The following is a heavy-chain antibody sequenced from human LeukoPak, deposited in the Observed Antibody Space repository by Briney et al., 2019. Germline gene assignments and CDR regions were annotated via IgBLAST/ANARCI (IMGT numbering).Heavy chain of an antibody. CDR1: GFAFRTYP. J-gene: IGHJ4*02. CDR3: ATLMYTSGRQGFDS. D-gene: IGHD6-19*01. CDR2: ISADSSTT. Sequence: GGSLRLSCGASGFAFRTYPMIWARQAPGKGLEWVSSISADSSTTNYADSAKGRFTVSRDNSKSTLYLQMNSLRAEDTAVYYCATLMYTSGRQGFDSWGQGTRVTVSS. V-gene: IGHV3-23*01.